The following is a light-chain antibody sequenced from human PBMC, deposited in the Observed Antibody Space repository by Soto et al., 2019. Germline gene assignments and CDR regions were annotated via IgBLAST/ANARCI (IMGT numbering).Light chain of an antibody. CDR3: QQYGSSPRT. CDR2: GAS. V-gene: IGKV3-20*01. CDR1: QSVSSSY. J-gene: IGKJ1*01. Sequence: EMVLTQSPATLSLSPGERATLSCRASQSVSSSYLAWYQQKPDQAPRLLIYGASSRATGIPDRFSGSGSGTDFTLTISRLEPEDFAVYYCQQYGSSPRTFGQGTKVEIK.